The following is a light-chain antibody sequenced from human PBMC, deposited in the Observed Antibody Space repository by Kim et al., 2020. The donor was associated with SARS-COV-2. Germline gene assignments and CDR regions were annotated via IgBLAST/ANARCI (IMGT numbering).Light chain of an antibody. J-gene: IGLJ2*01. V-gene: IGLV2-8*01. CDR1: SSDVGGYNY. CDR3: ISYAGSNRLI. Sequence: GQSVTFSCTGTSSDVGGYNYVSWHQQHPGKAPKLMIYEVNKRPSGVPDRFSGSKSGNTASLTVSGLQAEDEAQYYCISYAGSNRLIFGGGTQLTVL. CDR2: EVN.